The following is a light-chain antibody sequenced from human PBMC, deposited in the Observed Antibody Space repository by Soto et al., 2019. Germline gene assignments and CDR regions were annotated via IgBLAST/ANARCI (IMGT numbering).Light chain of an antibody. CDR2: GAS. J-gene: IGKJ2*01. CDR1: QSVSSN. Sequence: EIVMTQSPANLSVSPGERATLSCRASQSVSSNLAWYQQKPGQGPRLLIYGASTRATSIPARFSGSGSGTEFTLTSNSLLSEDFAVYYCQQYNKWPPYTFGQGTKLEIK. V-gene: IGKV3-15*01. CDR3: QQYNKWPPYT.